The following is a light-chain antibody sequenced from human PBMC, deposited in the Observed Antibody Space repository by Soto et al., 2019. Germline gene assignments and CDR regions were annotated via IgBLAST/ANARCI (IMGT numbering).Light chain of an antibody. Sequence: DIQMTQSPSTLSSSVRERFTITCRASQSISSWLAWYQQKPGKAPKLLIYKASSLESGVPSRFSGSGSGTEFTLTISSLQPDDFATYYCQQYNSYPWTFGQGTKVDI. CDR2: KAS. J-gene: IGKJ1*01. CDR3: QQYNSYPWT. V-gene: IGKV1-5*03. CDR1: QSISSW.